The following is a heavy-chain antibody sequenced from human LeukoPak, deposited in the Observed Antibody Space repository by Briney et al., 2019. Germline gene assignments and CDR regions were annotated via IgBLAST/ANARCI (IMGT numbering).Heavy chain of an antibody. CDR2: ISWNSGSI. V-gene: IGHV3-9*01. CDR3: AKDSHQGSGWYGWFDP. CDR1: GFTFDDYA. J-gene: IGHJ5*02. D-gene: IGHD6-19*01. Sequence: GGSLRLSCAASGFTFDDYAMHWVRQAPGKGLEWVSGISWNSGSIGYADSVKGRFTISRDNAKNSLYLQMNSLRAEDTALYYCAKDSHQGSGWYGWFDPWGQGTLVAVSS.